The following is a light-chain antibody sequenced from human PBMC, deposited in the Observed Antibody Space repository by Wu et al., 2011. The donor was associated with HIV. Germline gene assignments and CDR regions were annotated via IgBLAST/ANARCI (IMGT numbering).Light chain of an antibody. V-gene: IGKV3-11*01. CDR1: QSVNSKY. Sequence: EIVLTQSPGTLSSSPGERATLSCRASQSVNSKYLAWYQQRPGQAPRLLIYGASSRATGIPARFSGSGSGTDFTLTISSLEPEDFAVYYCQQCSSWPLTFGQGTRVEIK. J-gene: IGKJ5*01. CDR3: QQCSSWPLT. CDR2: GAS.